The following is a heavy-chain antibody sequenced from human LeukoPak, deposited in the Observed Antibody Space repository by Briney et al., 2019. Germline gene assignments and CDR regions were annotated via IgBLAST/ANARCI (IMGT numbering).Heavy chain of an antibody. V-gene: IGHV1-2*04. D-gene: IGHD2-15*01. Sequence: VASVKVSCKASGYTFTGYYMHWVRQAPGQGLEWMGWINPNSGGTNYAQKFQGWVTMTRDTSISTAYMELSRLRSDDTAVYYCARGWHVVPAGYYGMDVWGQGTTVTVSS. J-gene: IGHJ6*02. CDR1: GYTFTGYY. CDR2: INPNSGGT. CDR3: ARGWHVVPAGYYGMDV.